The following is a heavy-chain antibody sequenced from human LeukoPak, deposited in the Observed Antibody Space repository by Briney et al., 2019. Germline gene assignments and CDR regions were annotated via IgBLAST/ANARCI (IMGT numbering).Heavy chain of an antibody. CDR3: AREGQRWLQPAYDY. Sequence: SETLSLTCTVSGDSISSYYWSWIRQPAGKGLEWIGRIYTSGSTNYNPSLKSRVTMSVDTSKNQFSLKLSSVTAADTAVYYCAREGQRWLQPAYDYWGQGTLVTVSS. D-gene: IGHD5-24*01. V-gene: IGHV4-4*07. J-gene: IGHJ4*02. CDR1: GDSISSYY. CDR2: IYTSGST.